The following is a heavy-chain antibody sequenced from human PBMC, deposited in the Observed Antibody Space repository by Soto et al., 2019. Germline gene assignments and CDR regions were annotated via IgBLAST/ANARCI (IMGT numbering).Heavy chain of an antibody. D-gene: IGHD3-10*01. V-gene: IGHV4-34*01. CDR3: ARGEVLGVWFGELFAFDI. J-gene: IGHJ3*02. CDR2: INHSGST. Sequence: SETLSLTCAVYGGSFSGYYWRWIRQPPGKGLEWIGEINHSGSTNYNPSLKSRVTISVDTSKNQFSLQLNSVTPEDTAVYYCARGEVLGVWFGELFAFDIWGQGTMVTVSS. CDR1: GGSFSGYY.